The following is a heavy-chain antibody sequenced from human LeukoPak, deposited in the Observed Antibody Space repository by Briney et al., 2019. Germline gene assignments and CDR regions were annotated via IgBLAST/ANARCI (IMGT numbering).Heavy chain of an antibody. CDR1: GYTFIDYA. J-gene: IGHJ4*02. V-gene: IGHV1-3*01. D-gene: IGHD6-13*01. Sequence: ASVKVSCKASGYTFIDYAIHWVRQAPGQRLEWMGWINAGDGNTRYSQHFQGRLTVTRDTSASTAYMELSSLRSEDTAVYYCAALRGATGTSYFDYWGQGTLVTVSS. CDR3: AALRGATGTSYFDY. CDR2: INAGDGNT.